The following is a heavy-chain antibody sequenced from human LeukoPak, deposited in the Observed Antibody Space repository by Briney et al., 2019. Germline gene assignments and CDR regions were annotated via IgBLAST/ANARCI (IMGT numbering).Heavy chain of an antibody. Sequence: GGTLRLSCAASGFTFRNYGMSWVRQAPGKGLEWVSDINGSGGSTYYADSVKGRFTISRDNSKNTLYLQMNSLRAEDTAIYYCAKYRGIPNWGQGTLVTVSS. CDR1: GFTFRNYG. CDR2: INGSGGST. J-gene: IGHJ4*02. D-gene: IGHD3-10*01. V-gene: IGHV3-23*01. CDR3: AKYRGIPN.